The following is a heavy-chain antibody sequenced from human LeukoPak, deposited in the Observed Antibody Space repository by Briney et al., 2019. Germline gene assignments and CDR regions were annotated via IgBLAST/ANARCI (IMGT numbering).Heavy chain of an antibody. CDR3: ARTYDFGRGPPGDAFDN. J-gene: IGHJ3*02. Sequence: GGSLRLSCAASAFSLNAYNMNWVRQAPGKGPEWVSYIDARSGITYYADSVQGRFTISRDDAKESVFLQMNSLRADDTAVYYCARTYDFGRGPPGDAFDNWGPGTLVIVSS. D-gene: IGHD3-3*01. CDR2: IDARSGIT. V-gene: IGHV3-48*01. CDR1: AFSLNAYN.